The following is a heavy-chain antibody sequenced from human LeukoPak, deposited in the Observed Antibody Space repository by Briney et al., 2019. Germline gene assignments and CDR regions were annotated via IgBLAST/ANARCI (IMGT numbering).Heavy chain of an antibody. CDR1: GGSFSGYY. D-gene: IGHD3-10*01. J-gene: IGHJ4*02. V-gene: IGHV4-34*01. Sequence: PSGTLSLTCAVYGGSFSGYYWSWIRQPPGKGLEWIGEINHSGSTNYNPSLKSRVTISVDTSKNQFSLKLSSVTAADTAVYYCAIDYYGSGRSGDYWGQGTLVTVSS. CDR2: INHSGST. CDR3: AIDYYGSGRSGDY.